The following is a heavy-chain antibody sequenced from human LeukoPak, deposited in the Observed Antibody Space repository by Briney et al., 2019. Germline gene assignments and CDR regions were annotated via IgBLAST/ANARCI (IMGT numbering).Heavy chain of an antibody. CDR1: GYSISSGYY. CDR3: ARDHMVGRFVYGMDV. J-gene: IGHJ6*04. V-gene: IGHV4-38-2*02. D-gene: IGHD2-15*01. Sequence: SETLSLTCAVSGYSISSGYYWGWIRQPPGKGLEWIGSIYHSGSTYYNPSLKSRVTISVDTSKNQFSLKLSSVTAADTAVYYCARDHMVGRFVYGMDVWGKGTTVTVSS. CDR2: IYHSGST.